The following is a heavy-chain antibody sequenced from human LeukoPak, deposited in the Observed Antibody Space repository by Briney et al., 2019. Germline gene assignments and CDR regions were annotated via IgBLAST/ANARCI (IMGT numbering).Heavy chain of an antibody. J-gene: IGHJ4*02. V-gene: IGHV4-39*07. CDR3: ARGSFHWLLG. D-gene: IGHD3-9*01. CDR2: IYYSGTT. Sequence: SETLSLTCTVSGGSISSSSYYWGWIRQPPGKGLEWIGNIYYSGTTNYNPPLESRVAILVDTSKNQFSLKLSSVTAADTAVYYCARGSFHWLLGWGQGTLVTVSS. CDR1: GGSISSSSYY.